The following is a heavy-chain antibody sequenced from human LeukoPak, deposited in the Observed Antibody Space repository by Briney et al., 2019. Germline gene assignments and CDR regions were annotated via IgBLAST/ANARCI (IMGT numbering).Heavy chain of an antibody. Sequence: GGSLRLSCAASGFSVSDYYMNWVRQAPGKGLEWVSFIYSDGRTYYADSVKGRFTISRDNSRNTLYLQTNSLRVEDTAVYYCAREAWSYYFDYWGQGTLVTVSS. CDR2: IYSDGRT. J-gene: IGHJ4*02. CDR1: GFSVSDYY. V-gene: IGHV3-53*01. D-gene: IGHD2-15*01. CDR3: AREAWSYYFDY.